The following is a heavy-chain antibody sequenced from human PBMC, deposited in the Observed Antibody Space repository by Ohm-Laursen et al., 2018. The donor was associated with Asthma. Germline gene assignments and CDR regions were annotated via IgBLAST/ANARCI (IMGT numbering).Heavy chain of an antibody. J-gene: IGHJ6*02. D-gene: IGHD3-3*01. CDR2: ISYDGSNK. V-gene: IGHV3-30-3*01. CDR3: ARDARPLLEWYYYGMDV. Sequence: SLRLSCAASGFTFSSYAMSWVRQAPGKGLEWVAVISYDGSNKYYADSVKGRFTISRDNSKNTLYLQMNSLRAEDTAVYYCARDARPLLEWYYYGMDVWGQGTTVTVSS. CDR1: GFTFSSYA.